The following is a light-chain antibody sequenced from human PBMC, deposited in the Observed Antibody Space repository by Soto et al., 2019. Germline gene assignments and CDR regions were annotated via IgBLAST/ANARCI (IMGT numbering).Light chain of an antibody. J-gene: IGLJ1*01. V-gene: IGLV2-8*01. Sequence: QSALTQPPSASVSPGQSVTISCTGISSDVGTYIYVSWYQHHPGKAPKLIIYEASKRPSGVPDRFSGSKSGDTASLTVSGLQAEHEADYYCGSYAGGNNPYVFGTGTKLTVL. CDR1: SSDVGTYIY. CDR2: EAS. CDR3: GSYAGGNNPYV.